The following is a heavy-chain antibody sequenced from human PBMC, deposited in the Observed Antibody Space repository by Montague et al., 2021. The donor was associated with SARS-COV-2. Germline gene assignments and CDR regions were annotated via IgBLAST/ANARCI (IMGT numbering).Heavy chain of an antibody. Sequence: RLSWSASGFTFSSYSMNWVRQAPGKGLEWVSYISSSSSTIYYADSVKGRFTISRDKAKNSLYLQMNSLRAEDTAVYYCAGEVDTMIVVVLLPIYYYGMDVWGQGTTVTVSS. J-gene: IGHJ6*02. CDR3: AGEVDTMIVVVLLPIYYYGMDV. V-gene: IGHV3-48*01. CDR1: GFTFSSYS. CDR2: ISSSSSTI. D-gene: IGHD3-22*01.